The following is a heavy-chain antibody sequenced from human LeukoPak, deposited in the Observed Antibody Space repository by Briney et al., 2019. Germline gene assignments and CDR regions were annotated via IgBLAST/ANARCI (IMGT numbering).Heavy chain of an antibody. J-gene: IGHJ4*02. Sequence: SETLSLTCTVSGDSISNYHWSWIRQPPGKGLEWIGYIYYSGSTNYNPSLKSRVTILVDTSKNQFSLKLSSVTAADTAVYYCARVNYDGSGYNFDYWGQGTLVTVSS. CDR1: GDSISNYH. CDR3: ARVNYDGSGYNFDY. V-gene: IGHV4-59*01. D-gene: IGHD3-22*01. CDR2: IYYSGST.